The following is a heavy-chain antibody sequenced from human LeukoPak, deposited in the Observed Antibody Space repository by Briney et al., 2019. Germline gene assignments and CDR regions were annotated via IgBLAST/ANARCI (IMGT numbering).Heavy chain of an antibody. CDR2: IYYSGST. J-gene: IGHJ4*02. CDR1: GGSFSSGTHF. V-gene: IGHV4-61*01. D-gene: IGHD3-10*01. Sequence: SQTLSLTCTISGGSFSSGTHFWSWIRQPPGKGLEWIGYIYYSGSTNYNPSLKSRVTMSVDTSKNQFSLKLSSVTAADTAVYYCARHATYYYGSGSYGLDYWGQGTLVTVSS. CDR3: ARHATYYYGSGSYGLDY.